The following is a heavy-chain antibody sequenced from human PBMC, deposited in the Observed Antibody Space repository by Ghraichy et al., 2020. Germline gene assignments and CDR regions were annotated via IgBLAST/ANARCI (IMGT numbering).Heavy chain of an antibody. D-gene: IGHD5-12*01. V-gene: IGHV4-39*01. Sequence: SQTLSLTCTVSGGSLSSSYYWGWIRQPPGKGLEWIGSIFHIGITYYSPSLKSRVTISVDTSKNQFSLKLSSVTAADTAVYYCARQPVDIDPIWFDNWGQGTLVTVYS. J-gene: IGHJ5*02. CDR2: IFHIGIT. CDR3: ARQPVDIDPIWFDN. CDR1: GGSLSSSYY.